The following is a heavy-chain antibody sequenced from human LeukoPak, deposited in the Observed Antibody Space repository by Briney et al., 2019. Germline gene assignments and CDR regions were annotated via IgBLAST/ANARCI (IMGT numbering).Heavy chain of an antibody. CDR3: ARDFFPIVDSSWYEIGY. CDR1: GFTFSSYS. V-gene: IGHV3-30-3*01. Sequence: PGGSLRLSCAASGFTFSSYSMQWVRQAPGKGLEWVTLISYDGYDKSYADSVRGRFTISRDNSKNTLYLQMDSLRSEDTAVYYCARDFFPIVDSSWYEIGYWGQGTLVTVSS. CDR2: ISYDGYDK. J-gene: IGHJ4*02. D-gene: IGHD6-13*01.